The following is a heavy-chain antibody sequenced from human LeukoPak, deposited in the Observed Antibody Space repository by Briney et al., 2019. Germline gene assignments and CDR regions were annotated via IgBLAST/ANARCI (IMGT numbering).Heavy chain of an antibody. D-gene: IGHD7-27*01. CDR2: FDPEDGET. J-gene: IGHJ5*02. CDR1: GYTLTELP. V-gene: IGHV1-24*01. Sequence: ASVKVSCKVSGYTLTELPMHWVRQAPGKGLEWMGGFDPEDGETIYAQKFQGRVTMTEDTSTDTAYMELSSLRSEDTAVYYCATVSRDLGWFDPWGQGTLVTVSS. CDR3: ATVSRDLGWFDP.